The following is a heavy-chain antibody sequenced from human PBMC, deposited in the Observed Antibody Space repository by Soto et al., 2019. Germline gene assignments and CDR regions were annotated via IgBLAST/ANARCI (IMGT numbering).Heavy chain of an antibody. D-gene: IGHD6-19*01. CDR1: GYTFTGYY. V-gene: IGHV1-2*04. J-gene: IGHJ6*02. CDR3: ARGGWSNYYGMDV. Sequence: VASVKVSCKASGYTFTGYYMHWVRQAPGQGLEWMGWINPNSGGTNYAQKFQGWVTMTRDTSISTAYMELSRLRSDDTAVYYCARGGWSNYYGMDVWGQGTTVTVSS. CDR2: INPNSGGT.